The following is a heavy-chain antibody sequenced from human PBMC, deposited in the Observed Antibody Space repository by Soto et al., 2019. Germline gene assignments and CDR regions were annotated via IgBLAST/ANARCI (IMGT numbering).Heavy chain of an antibody. CDR3: ARYRREAVAGYTLDN. CDR2: FYNSGST. J-gene: IGHJ4*02. Sequence: SETLSLTCTVSGGSISSNYWTCILQPPGKGLEWIVYFYNSGSTNYNPSLKSRVTISEDTSKSQFSLKVNSMSAADTAVYYCARYRREAVAGYTLDNWGQGILVTVSS. CDR1: GGSISSNY. V-gene: IGHV4-59*01. D-gene: IGHD6-13*01.